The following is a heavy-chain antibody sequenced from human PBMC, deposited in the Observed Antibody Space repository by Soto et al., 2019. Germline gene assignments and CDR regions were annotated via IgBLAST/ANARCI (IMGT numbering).Heavy chain of an antibody. CDR1: GFTFTNSA. Sequence: QMQLVQSGPEVKKPGTSVKVSCKASGFTFTNSAVQWVRQARGQRLEWIGWIVVGSVNTNYAQRFQERVTITRDMSTSTAYMELSSLRSEDTAVYYCAADNIADGEWGQGTLVTVSS. CDR3: AADNIADGE. J-gene: IGHJ4*02. D-gene: IGHD4-17*01. V-gene: IGHV1-58*01. CDR2: IVVGSVNT.